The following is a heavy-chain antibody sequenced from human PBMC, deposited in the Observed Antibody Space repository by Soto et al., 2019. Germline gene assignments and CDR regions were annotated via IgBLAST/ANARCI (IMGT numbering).Heavy chain of an antibody. CDR3: ARDIYYSFDY. V-gene: IGHV3-48*02. D-gene: IGHD2-15*01. CDR1: GFTVNINY. Sequence: GGSLRLSCAASGFTVNINYMSWVRQAPGKGLEWVSYIRTSSYIIHYADSVKGRFTISGDNAKNSVYLQMNSLRDEDTGVYYCARDIYYSFDYWGLGTLVTVSS. CDR2: IRTSSYII. J-gene: IGHJ4*02.